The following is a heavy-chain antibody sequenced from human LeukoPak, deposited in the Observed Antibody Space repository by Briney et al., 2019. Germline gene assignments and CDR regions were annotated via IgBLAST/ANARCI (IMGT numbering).Heavy chain of an antibody. Sequence: GGSLRLSCAASGFTFSSYGMHWVRQAPGKGLEWVAVISYDGSNKYYADSVKGRFTISRDNSKNTLYLQMNSLRAEDTAVYYCAKDLGIAAASPFDYWGQGTLVTVSS. CDR3: AKDLGIAAASPFDY. CDR2: ISYDGSNK. CDR1: GFTFSSYG. V-gene: IGHV3-30*18. J-gene: IGHJ4*02. D-gene: IGHD6-13*01.